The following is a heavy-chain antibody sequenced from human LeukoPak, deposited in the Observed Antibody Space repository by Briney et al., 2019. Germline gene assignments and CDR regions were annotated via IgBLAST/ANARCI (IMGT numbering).Heavy chain of an antibody. Sequence: GASVKVSCKASGYTFTSYDINWVRQATGQGLEWMGWMNPNSGNTDYAQKFQGRVTMTRNTSISTAYVELSSLRSEDTAVYYCARVHSQWLVLNYWGQGTLVTVSS. J-gene: IGHJ4*02. V-gene: IGHV1-8*01. D-gene: IGHD6-19*01. CDR1: GYTFTSYD. CDR3: ARVHSQWLVLNY. CDR2: MNPNSGNT.